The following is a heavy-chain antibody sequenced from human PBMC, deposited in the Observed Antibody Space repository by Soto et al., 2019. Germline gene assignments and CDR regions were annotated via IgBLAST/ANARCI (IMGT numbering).Heavy chain of an antibody. CDR1: GFTFGDYA. Sequence: SLRLSFTASGFTFGDYAMSWVRQAPGKGLEWVGFIRSKAYGGTTEYAASVKGRFTISRDDSKSIAYLQMNSLKTEDTAVYYCTRDYDFWSGYYMPPERLDVWGQGTTVTVSS. J-gene: IGHJ6*02. CDR3: TRDYDFWSGYYMPPERLDV. V-gene: IGHV3-49*04. D-gene: IGHD3-3*01. CDR2: IRSKAYGGTT.